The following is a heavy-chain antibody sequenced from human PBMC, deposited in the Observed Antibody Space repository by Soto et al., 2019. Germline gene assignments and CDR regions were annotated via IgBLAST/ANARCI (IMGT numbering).Heavy chain of an antibody. CDR1: AFTFSNVW. CDR2: IKSKTDGGTT. V-gene: IGHV3-15*01. J-gene: IGHJ6*02. D-gene: IGHD2-2*01. Sequence: GGSLRLSCAASAFTFSNVWMSWVRQAPGKGLEWVGRIKSKTDGGTTDYAAPVKGRFTISRDDSKNTLYLQMNSLKTEDTAVYYCTTDRVVQEWGGYYYYGMDVWGQGTTVTVSS. CDR3: TTDRVVQEWGGYYYYGMDV.